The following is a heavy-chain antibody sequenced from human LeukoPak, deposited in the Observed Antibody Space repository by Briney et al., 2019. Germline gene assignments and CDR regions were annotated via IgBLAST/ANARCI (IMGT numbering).Heavy chain of an antibody. Sequence: ASVKVSCKASGYTFTDYFMNWVRQAPGQGLEWMGWINPKNGGANYAPSFQGRVTMTRDRSISTVYMELTRLTSDDTAVYYCARASFWEAPINWFAPGGQGTLVTASS. CDR3: ARASFWEAPINWFAP. CDR1: GYTFTDYF. J-gene: IGHJ5*02. CDR2: INPKNGGA. V-gene: IGHV1-2*07. D-gene: IGHD3-16*01.